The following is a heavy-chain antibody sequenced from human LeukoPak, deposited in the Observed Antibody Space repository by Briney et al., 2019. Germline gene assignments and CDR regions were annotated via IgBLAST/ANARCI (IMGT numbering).Heavy chain of an antibody. Sequence: GGSLRLSCAASGLTVSSNYMCWVRQAPGKGLEWVSVLYSGGSTYYADSVKGRFTISRHNSKNTLYLQMNSLRVEDTAVYYCARAHPGYSNLFDYWGQGTLVTVSS. CDR2: LYSGGST. CDR3: ARAHPGYSNLFDY. D-gene: IGHD5-12*01. V-gene: IGHV3-53*04. J-gene: IGHJ4*02. CDR1: GLTVSSNY.